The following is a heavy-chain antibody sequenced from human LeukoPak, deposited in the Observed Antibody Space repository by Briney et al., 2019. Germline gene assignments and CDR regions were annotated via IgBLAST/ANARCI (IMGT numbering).Heavy chain of an antibody. CDR3: ATVTYGDYVFDY. V-gene: IGHV1-24*01. CDR2: FDPEDGET. D-gene: IGHD4-17*01. J-gene: IGHJ4*02. Sequence: ASVKVSCKVSGYTLTELSMHWVRQAPGKGLEWMGGFDPEDGETIYAQKFQGRVTMTEDTSTDTAYMELSSLRSEDTAVYYCATVTYGDYVFDYWGQGTLVTVSS. CDR1: GYTLTELS.